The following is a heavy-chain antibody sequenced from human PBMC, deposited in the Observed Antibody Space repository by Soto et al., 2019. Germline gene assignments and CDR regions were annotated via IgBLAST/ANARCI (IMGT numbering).Heavy chain of an antibody. J-gene: IGHJ4*02. CDR1: GFTFSSSA. D-gene: IGHD4-17*01. CDR2: ISGSGGST. Sequence: VGSLRLSCAASGFTFSSSAMNWVRQVPGKGLEWVSAISGSGGSTYYADSVRGRFTISRDNSKNTLYLQMNSLRAEDTAVYYCAKDRYGDYSFDYWGQGTLVTVSS. V-gene: IGHV3-23*01. CDR3: AKDRYGDYSFDY.